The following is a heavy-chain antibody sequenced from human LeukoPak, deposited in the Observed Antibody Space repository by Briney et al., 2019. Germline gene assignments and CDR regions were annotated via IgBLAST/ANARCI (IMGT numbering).Heavy chain of an antibody. D-gene: IGHD2-2*01. CDR3: AKDRVHGVVPAVTFDY. CDR1: GFTFSSYA. V-gene: IGHV3-23*01. J-gene: IGHJ4*02. Sequence: GGSLRLSCAASGFTFSSYAMSWVRQAPGKGLEWVSAISGSGGSTYYADSVKGRFTISRDNSKNTLYLQMNSLRAEDTAVYYCAKDRVHGVVPAVTFDYWGQGTLVTVSS. CDR2: ISGSGGST.